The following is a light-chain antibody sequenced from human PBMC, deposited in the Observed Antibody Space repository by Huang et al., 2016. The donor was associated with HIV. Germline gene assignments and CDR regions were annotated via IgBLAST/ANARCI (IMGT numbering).Light chain of an antibody. CDR3: QQRSNSLT. V-gene: IGKV3-11*01. CDR2: DAS. J-gene: IGKJ4*01. CDR1: QSLNKF. Sequence: EIVLTQSPDTLSLSPGQRATLSFRASQSLNKFLNWYQHKPGQAPRHLFDDASNRAAGIPARFNGSGSGTDFTLTITSLKPEDFAIYYCQQRSNSLTFGGGTKVEIK.